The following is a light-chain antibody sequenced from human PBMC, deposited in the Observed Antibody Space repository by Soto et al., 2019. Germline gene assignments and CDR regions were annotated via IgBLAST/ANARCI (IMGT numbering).Light chain of an antibody. CDR3: QHYNNWPPWT. J-gene: IGKJ1*01. Sequence: EIVMTQSQATLSVSPGERATLSCRASQSVSINLAWYQQKPGQAPRLLIYGASTRATGIPARFSGSGSGTEFTLTISSLQSEDFAVYYCQHYNNWPPWTFGQGTKVEIK. CDR2: GAS. V-gene: IGKV3-15*01. CDR1: QSVSIN.